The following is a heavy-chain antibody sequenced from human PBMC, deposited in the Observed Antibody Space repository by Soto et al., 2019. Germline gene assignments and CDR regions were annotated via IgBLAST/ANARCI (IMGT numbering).Heavy chain of an antibody. D-gene: IGHD3-16*01. Sequence: NPSETLSLTCTVSGGSISSYYWSWIRQPPGKGLEWIGYIYYSGSTNYNPSLKSRVTISVDTSKNQFSLKLSSVTAADTAVYYCARGGLSIDYWGQGTLVTVSS. CDR2: IYYSGST. CDR3: ARGGLSIDY. V-gene: IGHV4-59*01. CDR1: GGSISSYY. J-gene: IGHJ4*02.